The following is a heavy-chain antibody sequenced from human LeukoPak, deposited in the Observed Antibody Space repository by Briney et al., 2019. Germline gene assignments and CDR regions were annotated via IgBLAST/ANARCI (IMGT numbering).Heavy chain of an antibody. Sequence: GASVKVSCKASGYTFTSYGISWVRQAPGQGLEWMGWISAYNGNTNYAQKLQGRVTMTTDTSTSTAYMELRSLRSDDTAVYYCARDNGGGGYSHGSNFDYWGQGTLVTVSS. CDR2: ISAYNGNT. J-gene: IGHJ4*02. D-gene: IGHD5-18*01. CDR1: GYTFTSYG. CDR3: ARDNGGGGYSHGSNFDY. V-gene: IGHV1-18*01.